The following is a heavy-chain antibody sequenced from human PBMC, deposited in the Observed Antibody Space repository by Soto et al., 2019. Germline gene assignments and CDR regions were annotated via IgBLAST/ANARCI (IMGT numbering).Heavy chain of an antibody. CDR2: ISDDGRKT. CDR3: AIEGAVSYYISSSYYFDY. D-gene: IGHD1-26*01. Sequence: QAQLVESGGGVVQPGRSLRLSCVASGFPFSSSGMHLFRQAPGKRLEWVAIISDDGRKTDYADSVKGRFTNSRDNSKNMLYVHMNRLRAEDTSVYYCAIEGAVSYYISSSYYFDYWCQGALGTVSS. CDR1: GFPFSSSG. J-gene: IGHJ4*02. V-gene: IGHV3-30*03.